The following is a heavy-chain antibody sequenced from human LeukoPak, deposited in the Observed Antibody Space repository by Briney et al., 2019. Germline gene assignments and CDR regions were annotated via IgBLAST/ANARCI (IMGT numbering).Heavy chain of an antibody. D-gene: IGHD1-26*01. CDR1: GGSINSSNYY. J-gene: IGHJ4*02. Sequence: SETLSLTCTVSGGSINSSNYYWGWIRQPPGKGLEWIGSIYYSGSTYYNPSLKSRVSISVDTSKDQFSLKLSSVTAADTAVYYCARHSSSGRSFSSPRPFDGWGQGTLVTVSS. V-gene: IGHV4-39*01. CDR3: ARHSSSGRSFSSPRPFDG. CDR2: IYYSGST.